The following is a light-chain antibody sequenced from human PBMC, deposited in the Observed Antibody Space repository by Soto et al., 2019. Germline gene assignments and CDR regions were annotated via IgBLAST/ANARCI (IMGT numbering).Light chain of an antibody. CDR3: QQYNSYRA. CDR1: ESIDSW. J-gene: IGKJ1*01. Sequence: DIQRTQSPSTLSASVGDRVTITCRASESIDSWLAWHQPKPGRAPKLLISKASSLESGVPSRFSGSGFGTEFTLTISSLKPDDFATYYCQQYNSYRAFGQGTKVDIK. V-gene: IGKV1-5*03. CDR2: KAS.